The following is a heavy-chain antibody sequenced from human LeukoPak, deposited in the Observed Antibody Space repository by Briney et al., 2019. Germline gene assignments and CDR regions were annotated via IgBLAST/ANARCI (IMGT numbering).Heavy chain of an antibody. D-gene: IGHD3-3*01. CDR3: ASWEYYDFWSGYFDRQTDYGMDV. V-gene: IGHV1-69*13. CDR2: IIPIFGTA. J-gene: IGHJ6*02. Sequence: SVKASCKASGYTFTSYGISWVRQAPGQGLEWMGGIIPIFGTANYAQKFQGRVTITADEPTSTAYMELSSLRSEDTAVYYCASWEYYDFWSGYFDRQTDYGMDVWGQGTTVTVSS. CDR1: GYTFTSYG.